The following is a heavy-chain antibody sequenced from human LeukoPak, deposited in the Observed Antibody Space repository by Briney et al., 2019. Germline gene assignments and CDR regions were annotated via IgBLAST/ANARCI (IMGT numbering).Heavy chain of an antibody. Sequence: GGSLRLSCAASGFTFSTYGMDWVRQAPGKGLEWVSVIYSGGSTYYADSVKGRFTISRHNSKNTLYLQMNSLRAEDTAVYYCARDAYYDSSGYSDYWGQGTLVTVSS. CDR3: ARDAYYDSSGYSDY. J-gene: IGHJ4*02. V-gene: IGHV3-53*04. CDR2: IYSGGST. CDR1: GFTFSTYG. D-gene: IGHD3-22*01.